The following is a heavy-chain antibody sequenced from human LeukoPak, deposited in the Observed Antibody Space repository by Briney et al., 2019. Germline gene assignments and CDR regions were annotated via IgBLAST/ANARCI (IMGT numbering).Heavy chain of an antibody. V-gene: IGHV1-46*03. CDR2: INPSGGST. Sequence: GASVKVSCKXSGYTFTSYYMHWVQQPPGQGLEWMGIINPSGGSTSYAQKFQGRVTMTRDTSTSTVYMELSSLRSEDTAVYYCARDSASKYQLPDYWGQGTLVTVSS. J-gene: IGHJ4*02. CDR3: ARDSASKYQLPDY. CDR1: GYTFTSYY. D-gene: IGHD2-2*01.